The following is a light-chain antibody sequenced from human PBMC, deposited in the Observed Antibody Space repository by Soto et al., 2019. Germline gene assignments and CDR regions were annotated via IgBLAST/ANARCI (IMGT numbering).Light chain of an antibody. J-gene: IGKJ1*01. Sequence: EIVLTQSPGPLSLSPGERATLSCRASQSVSSTFFSWYQQRPGQAPRLLMYGASSRATGIPERFSGSGSGTDFTLTISRLEPDDFAVYYWQQFDSSVTFGRGTKVEIK. CDR3: QQFDSSVT. CDR2: GAS. V-gene: IGKV3-20*01. CDR1: QSVSSTF.